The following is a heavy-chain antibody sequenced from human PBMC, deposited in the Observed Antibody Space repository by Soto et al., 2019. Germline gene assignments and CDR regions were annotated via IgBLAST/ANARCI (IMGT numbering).Heavy chain of an antibody. V-gene: IGHV4-34*01. CDR1: GGSFSGFF. CDR2: INHSGRT. CDR3: ARGSYYYDNSGYFH. J-gene: IGHJ4*02. Sequence: QVQLQQSGVGLLKPSETLSLTCTVHGGSFSGFFWTWTRQSPGKVLEWIGEINHSGRTNHNPSLKSRVTISVDTSKKQFSLNLSSVTAADTAVYYCARGSYYYDNSGYFHWGQGTLVTVSS. D-gene: IGHD3-22*01.